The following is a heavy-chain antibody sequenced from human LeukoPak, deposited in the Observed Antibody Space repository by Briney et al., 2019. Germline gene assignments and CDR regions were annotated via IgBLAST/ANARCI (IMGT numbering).Heavy chain of an antibody. CDR1: GGSFSGYY. CDR3: ARDRGYSGYVYCYYYYMDV. Sequence: TSETLSLTCAVYGGSFSGYYWSWIRQPPGKGLEWIGEINHSGSTNYNPSLKSRVTISVDTSKNQFSLKLSSVTAADTAVYYCARDRGYSGYVYCYYYYMDVWGKGTTVTVSS. V-gene: IGHV4-34*01. J-gene: IGHJ6*03. D-gene: IGHD5-12*01. CDR2: INHSGST.